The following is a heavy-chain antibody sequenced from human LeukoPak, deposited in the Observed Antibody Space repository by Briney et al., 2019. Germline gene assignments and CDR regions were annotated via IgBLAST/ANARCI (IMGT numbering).Heavy chain of an antibody. J-gene: IGHJ3*02. V-gene: IGHV3-48*03. D-gene: IGHD1-26*01. CDR1: GFTFSSYE. CDR2: ISSSGSTV. CDR3: AKDLQWELPSSFDI. Sequence: GGSLRLSCAASGFTFSSYEMNWVRQAPGKGLEWVSYISSSGSTVYYADSVKGRFTISRDNAKNSLYLQMNSLRAEDTAVYYCAKDLQWELPSSFDIWGQGTMVTVSS.